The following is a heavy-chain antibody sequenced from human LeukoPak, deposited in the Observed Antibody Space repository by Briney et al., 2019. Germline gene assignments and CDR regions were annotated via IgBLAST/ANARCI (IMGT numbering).Heavy chain of an antibody. Sequence: SETLSLTCAVSDGSFSGHYWSRIRQSPGKGLEWIGEITERGSTNYNPSLKSRVTISRDTSKNHFSLKVSSVTAADTAVYYCARGPITEDGTFHSPNAWGQGTLVTVSS. CDR1: DGSFSGHY. V-gene: IGHV4-34*01. D-gene: IGHD1-1*01. CDR3: ARGPITEDGTFHSPNA. J-gene: IGHJ5*02. CDR2: ITERGST.